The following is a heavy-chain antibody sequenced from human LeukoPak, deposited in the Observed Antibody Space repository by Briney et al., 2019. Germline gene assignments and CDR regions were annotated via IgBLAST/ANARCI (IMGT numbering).Heavy chain of an antibody. CDR1: GYSFTSYW. CDR2: IYPGDSDT. J-gene: IGHJ5*02. D-gene: IGHD1-7*01. CDR3: ARDGIGTTSPNWFDP. Sequence: GESLKISCKGSGYSFTSYWIGWVRQMPGKGLEWMGIIYPGDSDTRYSPSFQGQVTISADKSISTAYLQWSSLKASDTAMYYCARDGIGTTSPNWFDPWGQGTLVTVSS. V-gene: IGHV5-51*01.